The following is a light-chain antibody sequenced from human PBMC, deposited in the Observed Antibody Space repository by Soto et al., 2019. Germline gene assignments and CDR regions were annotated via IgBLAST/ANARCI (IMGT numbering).Light chain of an antibody. CDR1: SSDVGGYDY. CDR3: TSYTTTSTYV. V-gene: IGLV2-14*01. J-gene: IGLJ1*01. CDR2: EVT. Sequence: QSVLTQPASVSGAPGQSITISCTGTSSDVGGYDYVSWYQQHPGKAPKFMIYEVTHRPSGVSHRFSGSKSVNTASLTISGLQAEDEADYYCTSYTTTSTYVFGTGPKVTVL.